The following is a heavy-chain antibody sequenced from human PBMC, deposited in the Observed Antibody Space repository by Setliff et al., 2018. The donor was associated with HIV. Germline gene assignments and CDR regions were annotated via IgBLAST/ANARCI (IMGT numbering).Heavy chain of an antibody. V-gene: IGHV4-61*08. D-gene: IGHD3-3*01. CDR2: IYIYNSGST. CDR1: GGSISSGGYY. J-gene: IGHJ4*02. CDR3: ARGVNFDY. Sequence: PSETLSLTCTVSGGSISSGGYYWSWIRQPPGKGLEWIGYIYIYNSGSTNYNPSLTSRVTISVDTSRNQFSLKLTSVTAADTAIYYCARGVNFDYWGQGTQVTVSS.